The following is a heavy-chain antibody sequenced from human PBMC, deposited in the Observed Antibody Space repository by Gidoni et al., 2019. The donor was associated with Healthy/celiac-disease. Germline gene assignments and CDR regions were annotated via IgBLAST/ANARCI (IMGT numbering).Heavy chain of an antibody. J-gene: IGHJ4*02. CDR2: INHSGST. D-gene: IGHD2-2*01. Sequence: QVQLHQSGAGLLKPSETLSLTCAVYGGSFRGYYWTWIRQPPGKGLEWIGEINHSGSTNYNPSLKSRVTISVDTSKNQFSLKLSSVTAADTAVYYCARAGVWYCSSTSCYGLRPFDYWGQGTLVTVSS. CDR3: ARAGVWYCSSTSCYGLRPFDY. V-gene: IGHV4-34*01. CDR1: GGSFRGYY.